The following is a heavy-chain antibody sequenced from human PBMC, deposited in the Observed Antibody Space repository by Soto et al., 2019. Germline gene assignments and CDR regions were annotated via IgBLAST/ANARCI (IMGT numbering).Heavy chain of an antibody. CDR2: IYYSGST. Sequence: SETLSLTCTVSGGSISSGGYYWSWIRQHPGKGLEWIGYIYYSGSTYYNPSLKSRVTISVDTSKNQFSLKLSSVTAADTAVYYCAREALSAAGGYYYGMDVWGQGTTVTVSS. V-gene: IGHV4-31*03. CDR3: AREALSAAGGYYYGMDV. J-gene: IGHJ6*02. CDR1: GGSISSGGYY. D-gene: IGHD6-13*01.